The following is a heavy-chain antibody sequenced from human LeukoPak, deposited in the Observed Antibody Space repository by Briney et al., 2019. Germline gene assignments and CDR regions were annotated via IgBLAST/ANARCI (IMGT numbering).Heavy chain of an antibody. J-gene: IGHJ4*02. CDR1: GFTFSSYS. CDR3: ARALSYSYGSMDF. Sequence: GGSLRLPCADSGFTFSSYSMNWVRQAPGKGLEWVSSISSGSKYIYNADSVKGRFTISRDNAKNSLYLQMNSLRAEDTAVYYCARALSYSYGSMDFWGQGTLVIVSS. CDR2: ISSGSKYI. V-gene: IGHV3-21*01. D-gene: IGHD5-18*01.